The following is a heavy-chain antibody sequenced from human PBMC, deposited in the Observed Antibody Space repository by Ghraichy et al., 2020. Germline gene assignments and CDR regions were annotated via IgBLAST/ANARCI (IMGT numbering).Heavy chain of an antibody. CDR1: GFTFTASW. D-gene: IGHD2/OR15-2a*01. Sequence: GGSLRLSCAASGFTFTASWIHWVRQSPGQGLVWVARIDNDGRDTIYADSVKGRFTISRDNAKDTLFLQMKSLRAEDTAVYFCARGGFSHAFDVWGQGTLVTVSS. V-gene: IGHV3-74*01. CDR3: ARGGFSHAFDV. CDR2: IDNDGRDT. J-gene: IGHJ3*01.